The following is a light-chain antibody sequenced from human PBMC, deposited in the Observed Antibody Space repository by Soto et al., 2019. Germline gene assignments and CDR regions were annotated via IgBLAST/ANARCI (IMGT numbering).Light chain of an antibody. V-gene: IGLV1-44*01. CDR3: AAWDDSLNGWV. CDR2: SND. J-gene: IGLJ3*02. Sequence: QSVLTQAPSASGTPGQRVTISCSGSSSNIGSNTVTWYQQVPGTAPKLLIYSNDQRPSGVPDRFSGSKSGTSASLAIAGLQSEDEADYYCAAWDDSLNGWVFGGGTMLTVL. CDR1: SSNIGSNT.